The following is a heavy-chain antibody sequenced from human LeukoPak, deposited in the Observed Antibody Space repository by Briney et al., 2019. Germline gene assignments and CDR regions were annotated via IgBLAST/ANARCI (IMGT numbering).Heavy chain of an antibody. CDR1: GFTFSSYG. V-gene: IGHV3-30*18. J-gene: IGHJ4*02. CDR3: AKDWASMVLDY. D-gene: IGHD3-10*01. Sequence: GGSLRLSCAASGFTFSSYGMHWVRQAPGKGLEWVAVISYDGSNKYYADSVKGRFTISRDNSKNALYLQMNSLRAEDTAVYYCAKDWASMVLDYWGQGTLVSVSS. CDR2: ISYDGSNK.